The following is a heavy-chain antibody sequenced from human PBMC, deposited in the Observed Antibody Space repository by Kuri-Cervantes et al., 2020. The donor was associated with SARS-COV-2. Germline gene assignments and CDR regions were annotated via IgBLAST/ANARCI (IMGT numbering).Heavy chain of an antibody. CDR3: AREDIVVVPAYYDDAFDI. CDR1: GYTFTSYY. V-gene: IGHV1-46*01. D-gene: IGHD2-2*01. Sequence: ASVKVSCKASGYTFTSYYMHWVRQAPGQGLEWMGIINPSGGSTSYAQKFQGRVTMTRDTSTSTVYMELSSLRSENTAVYYYAREDIVVVPAYYDDAFDIWGQGTMVTVSS. CDR2: INPSGGST. J-gene: IGHJ3*02.